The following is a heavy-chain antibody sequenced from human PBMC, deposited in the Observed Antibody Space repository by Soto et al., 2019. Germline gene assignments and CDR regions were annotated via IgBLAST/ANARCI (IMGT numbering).Heavy chain of an antibody. Sequence: EVQLLESGGGLVQPGGSLRLSCAASGFTFSSYAMSWVRQAPGKGLEWVSAISGSGGSTYYADSVKGRFTISRDNSKNTLYLQMNSLRAEDTAVYYCASRDSSGPYLGYWGQGTLVTVSS. CDR2: ISGSGGST. CDR3: ASRDSSGPYLGY. CDR1: GFTFSSYA. J-gene: IGHJ4*02. V-gene: IGHV3-23*01. D-gene: IGHD3-22*01.